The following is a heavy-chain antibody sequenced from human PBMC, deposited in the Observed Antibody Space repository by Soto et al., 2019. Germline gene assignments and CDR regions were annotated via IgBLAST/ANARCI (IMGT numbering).Heavy chain of an antibody. V-gene: IGHV3-7*03. D-gene: IGHD3-10*01. CDR2: ISQDGGAL. J-gene: IGHJ4*02. CDR3: MREGHVSGSYMGSD. Sequence: EVQVVESGGGLAQPGGSLRLSCITSGFTFATYWMSWVRQAPGKGLEWVANISQDGGALYYVDSVKGRFTISRDNAKNSVYLQMDSLRAEETAVYFCMREGHVSGSYMGSDWGQGPLVTASS. CDR1: GFTFATYW.